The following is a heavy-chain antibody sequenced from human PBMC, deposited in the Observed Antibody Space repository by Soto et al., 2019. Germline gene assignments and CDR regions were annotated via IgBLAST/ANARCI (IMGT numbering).Heavy chain of an antibody. V-gene: IGHV3-23*01. CDR2: ISGSGGSA. Sequence: GGSLRLSCAASGFTFSSYAMSWVRQAPGKGLEWVSAISGSGGSAYYADSVKGRFTTSRDNSKNTLFMQMNSLRAEDTAVYYCANLQYSSTWYDGVDYWGQGTLVTVSS. CDR3: ANLQYSSTWYDGVDY. J-gene: IGHJ4*02. CDR1: GFTFSSYA. D-gene: IGHD6-13*01.